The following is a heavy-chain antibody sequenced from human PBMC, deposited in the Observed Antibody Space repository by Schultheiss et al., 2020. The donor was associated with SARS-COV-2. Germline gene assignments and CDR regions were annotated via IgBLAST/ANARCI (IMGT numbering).Heavy chain of an antibody. V-gene: IGHV3-66*01. CDR1: GFTFSSYW. D-gene: IGHD3-22*01. CDR3: ARDPPYYYDKNY. Sequence: GGSLRLSCAASGFTFSSYWMHWVRQAPGKGLVWVSVIYSGGSTYYADSVKGRFTISRDNSKNTLYLQMNSLRAEDTAVYYCARDPPYYYDKNYWGQGTLVTVSS. CDR2: IYSGGST. J-gene: IGHJ4*02.